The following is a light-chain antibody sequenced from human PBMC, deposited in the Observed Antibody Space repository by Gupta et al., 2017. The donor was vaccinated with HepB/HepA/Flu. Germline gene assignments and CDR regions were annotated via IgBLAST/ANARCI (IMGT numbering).Light chain of an antibody. CDR3: HRDENLLPFT. CDR1: QEISNY. CDR2: DAS. J-gene: IGKJ5*01. Sequence: DIQMTQSPSSLSASVGDRVTITCQASQEISNYLNWYQQKPGKAPKLLIYDASNWETGVPSMFSGSCYRKYFPFTSSLRHQEDVATYYSHRDENLLPFTFGQGTXLEIK. V-gene: IGKV1-33*01.